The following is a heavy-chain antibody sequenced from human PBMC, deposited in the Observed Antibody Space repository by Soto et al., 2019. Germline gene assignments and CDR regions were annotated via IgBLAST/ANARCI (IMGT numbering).Heavy chain of an antibody. J-gene: IGHJ5*02. CDR1: GGTFSSYA. CDR3: ARAEYSSSGSTSWFDP. CDR2: IIPIFGTA. V-gene: IGHV1-69*13. Sequence: GASVKVSCKASGGTFSSYAISWVRQAPGQGLELMGGIIPIFGTANYAQKFQGRVTITADESTSTAYMELSSLRSEDTAVYYCARAEYSSSGSTSWFDPWGQGTLVTVS. D-gene: IGHD6-6*01.